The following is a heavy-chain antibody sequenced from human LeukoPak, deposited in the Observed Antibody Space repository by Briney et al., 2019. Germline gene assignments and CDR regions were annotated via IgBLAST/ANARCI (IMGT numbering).Heavy chain of an antibody. D-gene: IGHD6-13*01. J-gene: IGHJ4*02. CDR1: GYNVYNYA. CDR2: NSGYNGNT. Sequence: GASVRISCKTSGYNVYNYAVTWVRQAPGQGLEGMGWNSGYNGNTDYAQKFQGRVTMTADASTTTFYVELRSLTSDDTAVYYCARDGATAGQFDYWGQGTLVTVPS. V-gene: IGHV1-18*04. CDR3: ARDGATAGQFDY.